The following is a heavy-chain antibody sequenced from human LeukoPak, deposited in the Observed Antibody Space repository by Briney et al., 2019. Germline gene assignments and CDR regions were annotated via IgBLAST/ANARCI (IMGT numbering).Heavy chain of an antibody. Sequence: ASVKVSCKASGYTFTSYGIGWVRQAPGQGLEWMGWISAYNGNTNYAQKLQGRVTMTTDTSTSTAYMELRSLRSDDTAVYYCARERYQLLLALYGMDVWGQGTTVTVSS. CDR2: ISAYNGNT. D-gene: IGHD2-2*01. J-gene: IGHJ6*02. CDR3: ARERYQLLLALYGMDV. V-gene: IGHV1-18*01. CDR1: GYTFTSYG.